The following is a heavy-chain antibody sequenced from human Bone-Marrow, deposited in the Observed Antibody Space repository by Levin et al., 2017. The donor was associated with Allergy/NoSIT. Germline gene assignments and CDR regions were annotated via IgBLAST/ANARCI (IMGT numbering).Heavy chain of an antibody. CDR3: ARNGVGTAAGTP. V-gene: IGHV3-66*01. D-gene: IGHD6-13*01. J-gene: IGHJ4*02. CDR1: GFSVSRNY. CDR2: IYSGGDT. Sequence: GGSLRLSCAASGFSVSRNYMSWVRQAPGKGLEWVSLIYSGGDTQYADSVKGRFTISRDNSRNTLYLQMNSLRGDDTAVYYCARNGVGTAAGTPWGQGTLAPVSS.